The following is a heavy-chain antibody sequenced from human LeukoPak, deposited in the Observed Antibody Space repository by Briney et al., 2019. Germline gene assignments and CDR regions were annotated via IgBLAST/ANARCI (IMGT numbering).Heavy chain of an antibody. J-gene: IGHJ4*02. CDR2: INPNNGNT. CDR1: GYTFTTHA. V-gene: IGHV1-8*02. D-gene: IGHD3-9*01. CDR3: ARFLDILTGSFYFDY. Sequence: ASVKVSYKASGYTFTTHAMNWVRQAPGQGLEWMGWINPNNGNTGYAQKFQGRVTMTRDTSISTAYMELRSLRSDDTAVYYCARFLDILTGSFYFDYWGQGTLVTVSS.